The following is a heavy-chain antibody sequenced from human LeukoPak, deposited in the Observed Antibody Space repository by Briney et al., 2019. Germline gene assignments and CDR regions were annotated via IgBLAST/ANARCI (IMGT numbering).Heavy chain of an antibody. J-gene: IGHJ4*02. D-gene: IGHD2-2*01. Sequence: SETLSLTCTVSGGSISSGDYYWSWIRQPPGKGLEWIGYIYYSGSTYYNPSLKSRVTISVDTSKNQFPLKLSSVTAADTAVYYCAREYCSSTSCYEDYWGQGTLVTVSS. CDR1: GGSISSGDYY. V-gene: IGHV4-30-4*01. CDR2: IYYSGST. CDR3: AREYCSSTSCYEDY.